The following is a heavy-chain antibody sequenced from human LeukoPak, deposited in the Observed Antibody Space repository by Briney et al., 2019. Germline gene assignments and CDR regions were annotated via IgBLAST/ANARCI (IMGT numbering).Heavy chain of an antibody. V-gene: IGHV3-48*04. D-gene: IGHD6-13*01. CDR1: GFTFSAYS. J-gene: IGHJ4*02. Sequence: GGSLRLSCAASGFTFSAYSINWVRQAPGKGLEWISYISSSGSTIYYADSVKGRFTISRDNAKNSLYLQMNSLRAEDTAVYYCARDPSYSSSWLDPDYWGQGTLVTVSS. CDR3: ARDPSYSSSWLDPDY. CDR2: ISSSGSTI.